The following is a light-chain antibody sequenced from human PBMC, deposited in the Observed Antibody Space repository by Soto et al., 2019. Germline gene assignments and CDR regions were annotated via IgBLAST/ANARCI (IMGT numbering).Light chain of an antibody. CDR2: DNN. V-gene: IGLV1-51*01. CDR3: GTWDYSLSAVV. Sequence: QSVLTQPPSVSAAPGQKVTISCSGTSSNIGDNYVSWYRQLPGTAPKLLIYDNNKRPSGIPDRFSGSKSGTSATLGITGLQTGDEAHYYCGTWDYSLSAVVFGGGTKLTVL. CDR1: SSNIGDNY. J-gene: IGLJ2*01.